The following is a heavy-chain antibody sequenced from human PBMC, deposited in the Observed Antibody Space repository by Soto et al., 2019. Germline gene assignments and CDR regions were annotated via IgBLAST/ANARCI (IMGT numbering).Heavy chain of an antibody. CDR3: AKDPYYDSSGYYYAFPDSLGYFDY. V-gene: IGHV3-23*01. CDR1: GFTFSSYA. Sequence: GGSLRLSCAASGFTFSSYAMSWVRQAPGKGLEWVSAISGSGGSTYYAGSVKGRFTISRDNSKNTLYLQMNSLGAEDTAVYYCAKDPYYDSSGYYYAFPDSLGYFDYWGQGTLDPVSS. CDR2: ISGSGGST. D-gene: IGHD3-22*01. J-gene: IGHJ4*02.